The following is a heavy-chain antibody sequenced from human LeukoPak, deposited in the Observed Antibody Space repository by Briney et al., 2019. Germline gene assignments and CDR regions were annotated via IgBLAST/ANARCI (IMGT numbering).Heavy chain of an antibody. CDR2: ISGSGVRI. Sequence: GGSLRLSCAVSGFTLSSYAMSWVPHAPGKGREWVSDISGSGVRIYYADSVKGRFTISRDNSKNTLYLQMNSLRAEDTAVYYCAKDGKIGSGGSFFYYYGMDVWGKGTTVTVSS. J-gene: IGHJ6*04. D-gene: IGHD2-15*01. CDR3: AKDGKIGSGGSFFYYYGMDV. CDR1: GFTLSSYA. V-gene: IGHV3-23*01.